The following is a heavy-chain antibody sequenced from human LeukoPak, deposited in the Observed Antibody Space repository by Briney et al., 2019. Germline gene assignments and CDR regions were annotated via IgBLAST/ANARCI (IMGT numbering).Heavy chain of an antibody. V-gene: IGHV1-69*13. CDR2: IIPIFGTA. D-gene: IGHD1-26*01. CDR3: ASTGGVGATHDAFDI. CDR1: GYTFTSYY. J-gene: IGHJ3*02. Sequence: SVKVSCKASGYTFTSYYMHWVRQAPGQGLEWMGGIIPIFGTANYAQKFQGRVTITADESTSTAYMELSSLRSEDTAVYYCASTGGVGATHDAFDIWGQGTMVTVSS.